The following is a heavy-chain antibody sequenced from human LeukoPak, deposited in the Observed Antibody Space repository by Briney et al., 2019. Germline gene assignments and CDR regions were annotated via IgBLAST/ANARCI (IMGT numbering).Heavy chain of an antibody. V-gene: IGHV1-69*04. CDR2: IIPILGIA. D-gene: IGHD6-13*01. CDR3: ARASSTNDAFDI. Sequence: SVKVSCKASGGTFSSYAISWVRQAPGQGLEWMGRIIPILGIANYAQKFQGRVTMTRDTSTSTVYMELSSLRSEDTAVYYCARASSTNDAFDIWGQGTMVTVSS. J-gene: IGHJ3*02. CDR1: GGTFSSYA.